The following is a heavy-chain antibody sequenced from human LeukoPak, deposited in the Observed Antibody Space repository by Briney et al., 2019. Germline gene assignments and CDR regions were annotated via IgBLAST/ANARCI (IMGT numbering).Heavy chain of an antibody. CDR1: GFTFSSYS. Sequence: GGSLRLSCAASGFTFSSYSMNWVRQAPGKGLEWVSSTSSSSSYIYYADSVKGQFTISRDNAKNSLYLQMNSLRAEDTAVYYCARDLPPPYCSSTSCHDYFDYWGQGTLVTVSS. V-gene: IGHV3-21*01. CDR3: ARDLPPPYCSSTSCHDYFDY. J-gene: IGHJ4*02. CDR2: TSSSSSYI. D-gene: IGHD2-2*01.